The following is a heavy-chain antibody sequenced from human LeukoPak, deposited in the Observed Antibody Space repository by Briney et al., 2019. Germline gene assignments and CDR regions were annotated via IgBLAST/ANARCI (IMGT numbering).Heavy chain of an antibody. V-gene: IGHV3-11*06. CDR1: GFTFSDYY. CDR2: ISSSSSYT. D-gene: IGHD1-7*01. CDR3: ARVITGTTKENWFDP. Sequence: GGSLRLSCAASGFTFSDYYMSWIRQAPGKGLEWVSYISSSSSYTNYADPVKGRFTISRDNAKNSLYLQMNSLRAEDTAVYYCARVITGTTKENWFDPWGQGTLVTVSS. J-gene: IGHJ5*02.